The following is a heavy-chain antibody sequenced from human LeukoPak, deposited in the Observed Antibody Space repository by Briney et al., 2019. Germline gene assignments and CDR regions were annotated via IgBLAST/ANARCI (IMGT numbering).Heavy chain of an antibody. CDR2: ISAYNGNT. CDR3: ARGDYYGDSNWFDP. D-gene: IGHD4-17*01. J-gene: IGHJ5*02. V-gene: IGHV1-18*01. CDR1: GYTFTSYG. Sequence: ASVKVSCKASGYTFTSYGISWVRQAPGQGLEWMGWISAYNGNTNYAQKLQGRVTMTTDTSTSTAYMELRSLRSNDTAVYCCARGDYYGDSNWFDPWGQGTLVTVSS.